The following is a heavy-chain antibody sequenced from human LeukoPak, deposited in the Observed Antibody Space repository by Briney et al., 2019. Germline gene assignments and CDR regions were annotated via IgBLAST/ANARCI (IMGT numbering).Heavy chain of an antibody. J-gene: IGHJ4*02. CDR2: ITTGSKTI. D-gene: IGHD3-10*01. V-gene: IGHV3-48*01. Sequence: TGGSLRLSCAASGFTFSSYAMNWVRQAPGKGLELISYITTGSKTIYYADSVRGRFTISRDNGMNSLYLQMNSLTVEDTAFYYCLRDTAAGSRSPGGYWGPGTLVSVSS. CDR1: GFTFSSYA. CDR3: LRDTAAGSRSPGGY.